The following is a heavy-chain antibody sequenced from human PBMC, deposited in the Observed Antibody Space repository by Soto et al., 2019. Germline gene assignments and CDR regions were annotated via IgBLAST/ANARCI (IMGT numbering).Heavy chain of an antibody. CDR1: GGSITNTNYH. D-gene: IGHD2-21*02. J-gene: IGHJ4*01. Sequence: AETLSLTCSVSGGSITNTNYHWGWIRQAPVKGLEWIGTLYFRGATDYNPSLRSRVTISADTSKNQISLHLSSVTAADTAVYYCFGVLAATLDYWGQGTRVT. V-gene: IGHV4-39*01. CDR2: LYFRGAT. CDR3: FGVLAATLDY.